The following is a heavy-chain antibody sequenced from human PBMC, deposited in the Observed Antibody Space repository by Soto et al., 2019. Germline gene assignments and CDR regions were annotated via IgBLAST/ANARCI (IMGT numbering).Heavy chain of an antibody. D-gene: IGHD5-18*01. CDR1: GGSISSSSYY. CDR3: ARQDTAMFISFYY. Sequence: QLQLQESGPGLVKPSETLSLTCTVSGGSISSSSYYWGWIRQPPGKGLEWIGRIYYSGSTYYNPSLMSRVTISVDTSKNQFSLKLSSVTAADTAVYYWARQDTAMFISFYYWGQGTLVTVCS. CDR2: IYYSGST. V-gene: IGHV4-39*01. J-gene: IGHJ4*02.